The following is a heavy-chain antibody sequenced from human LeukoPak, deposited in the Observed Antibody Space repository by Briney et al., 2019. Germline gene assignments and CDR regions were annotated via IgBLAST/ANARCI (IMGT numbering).Heavy chain of an antibody. D-gene: IGHD6-13*01. CDR3: TTDGSSSWYFDY. CDR2: IKSKTDGGTT. J-gene: IGHJ4*02. V-gene: IGHV3-15*01. Sequence: PGGSLRLSCEASGFTFSNAWMSWVRQAPGKGLEWVGRIKSKTDGGTTDYAAPVKGRSTISRDDSKNTLYLQMNSLKTEDTAVYYCTTDGSSSWYFDYWGQGTLVTVSS. CDR1: GFTFSNAW.